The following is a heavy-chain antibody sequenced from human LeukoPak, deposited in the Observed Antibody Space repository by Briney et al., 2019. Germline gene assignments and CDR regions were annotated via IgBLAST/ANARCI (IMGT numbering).Heavy chain of an antibody. CDR1: GGSFSGYY. CDR3: ARPPYSSGLGGNWFDP. V-gene: IGHV4-34*01. Sequence: SETLSLTCAVYGGSFSGYYWSWIRQPPGKGMEWIGEINHSGSTNYNPSLKSRVTISVDTSKNQFSLKLSSVTAADTAVYYCARPPYSSGLGGNWFDPWGQGTLVTVSS. D-gene: IGHD6-19*01. J-gene: IGHJ5*02. CDR2: INHSGST.